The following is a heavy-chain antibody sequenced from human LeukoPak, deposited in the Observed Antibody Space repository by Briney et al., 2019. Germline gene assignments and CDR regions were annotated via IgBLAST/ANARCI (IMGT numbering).Heavy chain of an antibody. D-gene: IGHD2-2*01. CDR2: IIPIFGTA. J-gene: IGHJ3*02. V-gene: IGHV1-69*06. CDR3: ARPMGGYCSRTSCHDAFDI. CDR1: GGTFSSYA. Sequence: SVKVSCKASGGTFSSYAISWVRQAPGQGLEWMGRIIPIFGTANYAQKFQGRVTITADKSTSTAYMELSSLRSEDTAVYYCARPMGGYCSRTSCHDAFDIWGQGTMVTVSS.